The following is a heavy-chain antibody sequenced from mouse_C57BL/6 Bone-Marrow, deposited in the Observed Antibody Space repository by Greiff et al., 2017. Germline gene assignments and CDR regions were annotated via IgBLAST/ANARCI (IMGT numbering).Heavy chain of an antibody. Sequence: QVQLKESGSELRSPGSSVKLSCKDFDSEVFPIAYMSWVRQKPGHGFEWIGGILPSIGRTIYGEKFEDKATLDADTLSNTAYLELNSLTSEDSAIYYCARRQDSSGYCYYAMDYWGQGTSVTVSS. J-gene: IGHJ4*01. CDR3: ARRQDSSGYCYYAMDY. CDR1: DSEVFPIAY. V-gene: IGHV15-2*01. CDR2: ILPSIGRT. D-gene: IGHD3-2*02.